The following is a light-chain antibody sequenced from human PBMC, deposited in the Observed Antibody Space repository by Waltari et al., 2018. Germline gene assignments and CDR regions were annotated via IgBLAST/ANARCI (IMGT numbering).Light chain of an antibody. J-gene: IGKJ4*01. V-gene: IGKV4-1*01. CDR3: HQFYSVPLT. CDR1: QSLLYSANNKDY. CDR2: WAS. Sequence: DIVMTQSPYSLAVSLGDRATINCKSSQSLLYSANNKDYLAWYQQRPGQPPKLLFHWASIRASGVPDRFTGSGSGTDFTLTITSLQAEDVAVYYCHQFYSVPLTFSGGTKVELK.